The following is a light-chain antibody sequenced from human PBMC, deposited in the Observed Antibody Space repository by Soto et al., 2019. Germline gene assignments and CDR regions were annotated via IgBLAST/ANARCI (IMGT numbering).Light chain of an antibody. CDR3: HQRSNWPWT. Sequence: EIVLTQSPDTLSLSPGERATLSCRASQSVSSFLAWYQQKPGQAPRLLIYDATNRATGVPARFSGSGSATDLTLTITSLEPEDFAVYYCHQRSNWPWTFGQGTKVEV. V-gene: IGKV3-11*01. J-gene: IGKJ1*01. CDR1: QSVSSF. CDR2: DAT.